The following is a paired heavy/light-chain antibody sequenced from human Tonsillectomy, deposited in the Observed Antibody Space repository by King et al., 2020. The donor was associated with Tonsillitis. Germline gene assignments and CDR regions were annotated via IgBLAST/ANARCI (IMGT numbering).Heavy chain of an antibody. CDR1: GGSVSGYY. D-gene: IGHD1-1*01. J-gene: IGHJ3*01. Sequence: QVQLHQWGAGLVKPSETLSLTCAVSGGSVSGYYWTWIRQSPGKGLEWIGEINQSGSSNYNPSLKSRVTISIDTSRNQFSLKLSSVTAADTALYYCATERRVPKYTDNSYMHAFDFWGQGTLVTVSS. V-gene: IGHV4-34*01. CDR2: INQSGSS. CDR3: ATERRVPKYTDNSYMHAFDF.
Light chain of an antibody. J-gene: IGKJ1*01. Sequence: DIQMTQSPSSVSASVGDRVTISCRASQDISGWLAWYQQRPGKAPDLLIYAASFLRSGVPSRFSGSGSGTDFTLTITSLQPEDFASYYCQQLKSFPRTFGQGTTVEV. CDR1: QDISGW. CDR3: QQLKSFPRT. V-gene: IGKV1-12*01. CDR2: AAS.